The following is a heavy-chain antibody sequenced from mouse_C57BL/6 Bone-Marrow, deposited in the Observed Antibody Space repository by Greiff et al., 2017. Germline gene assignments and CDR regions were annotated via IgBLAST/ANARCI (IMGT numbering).Heavy chain of an antibody. CDR3: ARYDITTVDFFDY. CDR1: GYTFTSYW. V-gene: IGHV1-50*01. D-gene: IGHD1-1*01. J-gene: IGHJ2*01. CDR2: IDPSDSYT. Sequence: KQPGAELVKPGASVKLSCKASGYTFTSYWMQWVKQRPGQGLEWIGEIDPSDSYTNYNQKFKGKATLTVDTSSSTAYMQLSSLTSEDSAVYYCARYDITTVDFFDYWGQGTTLTVSS.